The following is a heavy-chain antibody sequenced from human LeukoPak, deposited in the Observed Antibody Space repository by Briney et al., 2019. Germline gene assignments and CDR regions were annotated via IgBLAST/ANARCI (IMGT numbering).Heavy chain of an antibody. D-gene: IGHD2-2*02. CDR2: IRSKANSYAT. V-gene: IGHV3-73*01. J-gene: IGHJ5*02. Sequence: PGGSVRLFCAASGFTFSGSAMHWVRQASGKGLEWVGRIRSKANSYATAYAASVKGRFTISRDDSKNTAYLQMNSLKTEHTAVYYCTRRPDCSSTSCYTRLEAWFDPWGQGTLVTVSS. CDR1: GFTFSGSA. CDR3: TRRPDCSSTSCYTRLEAWFDP.